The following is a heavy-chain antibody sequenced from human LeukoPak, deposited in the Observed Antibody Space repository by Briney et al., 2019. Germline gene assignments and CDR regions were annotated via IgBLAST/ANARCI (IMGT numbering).Heavy chain of an antibody. Sequence: PGGSLRLSCAASGFSIENDWMSWVRQAPGKGLEWVGRVKSYNAGGTTHYAAPVKGRFIISRDDSKNMLDLQMDSLKTEDTAVYFCTLIQGWGAGSYFLYYWGQGALVTVSS. J-gene: IGHJ4*02. CDR3: TLIQGWGAGSYFLYY. CDR2: VKSYNAGGTT. CDR1: GFSIENDW. D-gene: IGHD3-10*01. V-gene: IGHV3-15*01.